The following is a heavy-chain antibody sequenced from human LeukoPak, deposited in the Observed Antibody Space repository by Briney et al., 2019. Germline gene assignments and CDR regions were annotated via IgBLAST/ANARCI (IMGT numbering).Heavy chain of an antibody. D-gene: IGHD1-1*01. V-gene: IGHV3-30-3*01. Sequence: PGGSLRLSCAASGFTFSNYAMPWVRQAPGKGLEWVAVISYDGSNKYYADSVKGRFTISRDNSKNTLYLQMNSLRAEDTAVYYCARDRAVQLERRRGAFDIWGQGTMVTVSS. CDR3: ARDRAVQLERRRGAFDI. J-gene: IGHJ3*02. CDR1: GFTFSNYA. CDR2: ISYDGSNK.